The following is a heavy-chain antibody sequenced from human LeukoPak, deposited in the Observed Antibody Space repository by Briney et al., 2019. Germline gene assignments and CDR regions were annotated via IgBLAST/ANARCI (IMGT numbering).Heavy chain of an antibody. CDR2: ISESGGRT. CDR1: GITLTNYG. V-gene: IGHV3-23*01. D-gene: IGHD3-22*01. Sequence: GGSLRLSCAVSGITLTNYGMSWVRQAPGKGLEWVAGISESGGRTNYADSVKGRFTISRDNTKNTLYLQMNSLRAEDTAVYFCAKRGVVIRVILVGFHKEAYYFDYWGQGALVTVSS. J-gene: IGHJ4*02. CDR3: AKRGVVIRVILVGFHKEAYYFDY.